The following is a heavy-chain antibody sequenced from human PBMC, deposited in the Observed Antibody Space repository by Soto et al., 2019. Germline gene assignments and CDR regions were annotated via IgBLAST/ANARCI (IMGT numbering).Heavy chain of an antibody. V-gene: IGHV4-34*01. CDR1: GGSFSGYY. J-gene: IGHJ4*02. D-gene: IGHD6-13*01. Sequence: QVQLQQWGAGLLKPSETLSLTCAVYGGSFSGYYWSWIRQPPGKGLEWIGEINHSGSTNYNPSLKSRVTISVDTSKHQFSLKLSSVTAADTAVYYCARGRKDYSSSWYVDWGQGTLVTVSS. CDR3: ARGRKDYSSSWYVD. CDR2: INHSGST.